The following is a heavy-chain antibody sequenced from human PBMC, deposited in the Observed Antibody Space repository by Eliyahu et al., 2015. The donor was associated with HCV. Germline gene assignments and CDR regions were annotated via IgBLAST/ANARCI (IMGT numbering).Heavy chain of an antibody. CDR2: IKQDGSEK. Sequence: EVQLVESGGGLVQPGGSLRLSCXAXGXXXSXXWMSWVRQAPGKGLEWVANIKQDGSEKYYVDSVRGRFTISRDNAKNSLYLQMNSLRAEDTAVYYCARRYTVMLTPNWFDPWGQGTLVTVSS. CDR1: GXXXSXXW. V-gene: IGHV3-7*01. D-gene: IGHD4/OR15-4a*01. CDR3: ARRYTVMLTPNWFDP. J-gene: IGHJ5*02.